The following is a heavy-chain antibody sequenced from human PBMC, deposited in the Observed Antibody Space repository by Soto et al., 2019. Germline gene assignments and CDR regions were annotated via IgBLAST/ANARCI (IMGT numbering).Heavy chain of an antibody. V-gene: IGHV1-2*04. CDR2: INPNSGGT. CDR3: ARTVLRFSPYYYGMDV. J-gene: IGHJ6*01. Sequence: ASVKVSCKASGYTFTGYYMHWVRQAPGQGLEWMGWINPNSGGTNYAQKFQGWVTMTRDTSISTAYMELSRLRSDDTAVYYCARTVLRFSPYYYGMDVWGQGTTVNVS. CDR1: GYTFTGYY. D-gene: IGHD3-3*01.